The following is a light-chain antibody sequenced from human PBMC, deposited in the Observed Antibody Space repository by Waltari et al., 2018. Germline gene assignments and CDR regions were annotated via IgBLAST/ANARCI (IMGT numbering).Light chain of an antibody. CDR3: QQYHDFVT. CDR1: QDINDF. CDR2: DAS. Sequence: DIQMTQSPSYLSASVGDRVTITCQASQDINDFLNWYQQKPGKPPKLLIYDASNLEIGVPSRFSGSGAGTHFTFTIQSLPPRDVATYYCQQYHDFVTFGGGTKLDLK. J-gene: IGKJ4*01. V-gene: IGKV1-33*01.